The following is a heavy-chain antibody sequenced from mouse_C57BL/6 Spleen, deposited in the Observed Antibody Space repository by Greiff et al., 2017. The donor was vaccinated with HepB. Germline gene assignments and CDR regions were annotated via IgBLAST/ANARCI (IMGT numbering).Heavy chain of an antibody. CDR2: INPSSGYT. CDR3: ARTPYDYDVGEVYVDY. J-gene: IGHJ2*01. Sequence: QVHVKQSGAELARPGASVKMSCKASGYTFTSYTMHWVKQRPGQGLEWIGYINPSSGYTKYNQKFKDKATLTADKSSSTAYMQLSRLTSEDSAVYYCARTPYDYDVGEVYVDYWGQGTTLTVSS. D-gene: IGHD2-4*01. CDR1: GYTFTSYT. V-gene: IGHV1-4*01.